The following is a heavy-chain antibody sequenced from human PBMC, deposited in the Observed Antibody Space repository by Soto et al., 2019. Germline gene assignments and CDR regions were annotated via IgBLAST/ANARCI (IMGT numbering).Heavy chain of an antibody. CDR1: GYTFTSYG. D-gene: IGHD2-2*01. V-gene: IGHV1-18*01. CDR2: ISAYNGNT. Sequence: GASVKVSCKASGYTFTSYGISWVRQAPGQGLEWMGWISAYNGNTNYAQKLQGRVTMTTDTSTSTAYMELRSLRSDDTAVYYCARDRLLYCSSTSCKGDLYYYYYYGMDVWGQGTTVTVPS. J-gene: IGHJ6*02. CDR3: ARDRLLYCSSTSCKGDLYYYYYYGMDV.